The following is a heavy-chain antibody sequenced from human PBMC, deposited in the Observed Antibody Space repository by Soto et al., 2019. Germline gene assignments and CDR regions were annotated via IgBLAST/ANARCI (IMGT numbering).Heavy chain of an antibody. CDR1: GYSFTSYW. D-gene: IGHD2-8*01. V-gene: IGHV5-51*01. Sequence: ESLKISCKASGYSFTSYWVGWVRQMPGKGLEWMGIIYHGDSDTRYSPSFQGQVTISADKSISTAYLQWSSLKASDTAMYYCATLRAVEGYCTNGVCPGAFDIWGQATMVTVSS. CDR3: ATLRAVEGYCTNGVCPGAFDI. J-gene: IGHJ3*02. CDR2: IYHGDSDT.